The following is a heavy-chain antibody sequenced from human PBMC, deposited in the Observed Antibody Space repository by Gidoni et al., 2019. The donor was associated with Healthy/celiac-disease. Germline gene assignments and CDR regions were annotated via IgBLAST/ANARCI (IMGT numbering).Heavy chain of an antibody. D-gene: IGHD4-17*01. CDR1: GFTFSSHW. Sequence: EVQLVESGGGLVQPGGSLRPSCAASGFTFSSHWMHWVRQAPGKGLVWVSRINSDGSSTSYADSVKGRFTISRDNAKNTLYLQMNSLRAEDTAVYYCARDREDGDYLKLYDNWFDPWGQGTLVTVSS. CDR3: ARDREDGDYLKLYDNWFDP. CDR2: INSDGSST. J-gene: IGHJ5*02. V-gene: IGHV3-74*01.